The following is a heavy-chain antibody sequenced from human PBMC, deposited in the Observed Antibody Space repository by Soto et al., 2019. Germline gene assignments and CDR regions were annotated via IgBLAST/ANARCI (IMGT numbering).Heavy chain of an antibody. V-gene: IGHV4-30-4*01. J-gene: IGHJ5*02. CDR2: IYYSGST. Sequence: QVQLQESGPGLVKPSQSLSLTCTVSSGSISSGDYYWSWIRQPPGKGLEWIGYIYYSGSTYYNPSLKSRSTISLDTTKNQFSLKLSSVTAADTAVYYCSRERPDGSRLDPWGQGTLVTVSS. CDR1: SGSISSGDYY. D-gene: IGHD6-13*01. CDR3: SRERPDGSRLDP.